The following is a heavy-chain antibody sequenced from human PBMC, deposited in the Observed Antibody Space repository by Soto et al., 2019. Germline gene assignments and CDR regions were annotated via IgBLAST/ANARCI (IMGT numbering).Heavy chain of an antibody. CDR1: GYTFTSYG. CDR3: SGDETYYDVCSGYYIRPNYYYYYYYMDV. J-gene: IGHJ6*03. CDR2: ISAYNGNT. V-gene: IGHV1-18*01. Sequence: QVQLVQSGAEVKKPGASVKVSCKASGYTFTSYGISWVRQAPGQGLEWMGWISAYNGNTNYAQKLQGRVTMTTNTTTSTAYMEQRSSRRDDTAAYYCSGDETYYDVCSGYYIRPNYYYYYYYMDVWGKGTTVTVSS. D-gene: IGHD3-3*01.